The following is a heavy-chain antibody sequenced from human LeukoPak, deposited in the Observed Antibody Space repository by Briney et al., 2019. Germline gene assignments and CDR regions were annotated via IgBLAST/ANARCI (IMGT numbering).Heavy chain of an antibody. V-gene: IGHV3-11*01. CDR1: GFTFSDYY. Sequence: PGGSLRLSCAASGFTFSDYYMSWIRQAPGKGLEWVSYINRSGTTIYYADSVKGRFTISRDNAKNSLYLQMNSLRAEDTGVYYCAKDSGWIQFIDWGQGTLVTVSS. CDR2: INRSGTTI. D-gene: IGHD5-18*01. J-gene: IGHJ4*02. CDR3: AKDSGWIQFID.